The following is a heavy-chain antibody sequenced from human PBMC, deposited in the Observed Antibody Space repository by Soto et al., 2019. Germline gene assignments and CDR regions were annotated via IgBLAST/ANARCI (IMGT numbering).Heavy chain of an antibody. D-gene: IGHD3-10*01. CDR2: IVPLLRKA. V-gene: IGHV1-69*01. Sequence: QVQLVQSGAAVKKPGSSVKVSCKASGGTFSTFVISWVRQAPGQGLEWVGGIVPLLRKADYAEKFQDRVTSIADESTSTAYMEMSSLRSVDTAMYYCASRVKDGMDGAAEFWGLGTQVTVSS. CDR1: GGTFSTFV. CDR3: ASRVKDGMDGAAEF. J-gene: IGHJ4*02.